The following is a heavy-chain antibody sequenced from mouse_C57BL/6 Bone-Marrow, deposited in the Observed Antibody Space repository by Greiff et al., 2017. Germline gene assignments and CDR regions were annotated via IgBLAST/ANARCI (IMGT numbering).Heavy chain of an antibody. CDR2: IYPGGGYT. CDR1: GYTFTNYW. J-gene: IGHJ2*01. D-gene: IGHD1-1*01. Sequence: VQLVESGAELVRPGTSVKMSCKASGYTFTNYWIGWAKQRPGHGLEWIGDIYPGGGYTNYNEKFKGKATLTADKSSSTAYMQFSSLTSEDSAIYYCARGYYGSFFDYWGQGTTLTVSS. CDR3: ARGYYGSFFDY. V-gene: IGHV1-63*01.